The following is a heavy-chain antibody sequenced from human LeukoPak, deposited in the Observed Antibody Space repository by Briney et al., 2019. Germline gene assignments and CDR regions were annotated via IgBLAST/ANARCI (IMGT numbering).Heavy chain of an antibody. J-gene: IGHJ4*02. CDR2: MNPNSGNT. D-gene: IGHD6-13*01. CDR1: GYTFTSYD. V-gene: IGHV1-8*03. Sequence: ASVKVSCKASGYTFTSYDINWVRQATGQGLEWMGWMNPNSGNTGYAQKFQGGVTITRNTSISTAYMELSSLRSEDTAVYYCARGFYSSPPDYWGQGTLVTVSS. CDR3: ARGFYSSPPDY.